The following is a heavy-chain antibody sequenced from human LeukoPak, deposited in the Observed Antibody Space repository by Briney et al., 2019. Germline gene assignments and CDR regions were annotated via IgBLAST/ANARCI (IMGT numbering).Heavy chain of an antibody. J-gene: IGHJ6*03. CDR3: ARDPYSGSYGNYYYYFMDV. V-gene: IGHV3-23*01. Sequence: GGSLRLSCAASGFTFSSYAMSWVRQAPGKGLEWVSAISGSGGSTYYADLVKGRFTISRDNAKNSLYLQMNSLRAEDTAVYYCARDPYSGSYGNYYYYFMDVWGKGTTVTISS. CDR1: GFTFSSYA. CDR2: ISGSGGST. D-gene: IGHD1-26*01.